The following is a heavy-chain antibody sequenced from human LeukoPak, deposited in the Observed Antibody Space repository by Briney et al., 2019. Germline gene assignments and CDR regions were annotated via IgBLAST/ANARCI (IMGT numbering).Heavy chain of an antibody. Sequence: GGSLRLSCAASGFTFSSYGMHWVRQAPGKGLEWVAVISYDGSNKYYADSVKGRFTISRDNSKNTLYLQMNSLRAEDTAVYYCATDTIFGVVIQYPQDYWGQGTLVTVSS. J-gene: IGHJ4*02. CDR2: ISYDGSNK. V-gene: IGHV3-30*03. CDR3: ATDTIFGVVIQYPQDY. CDR1: GFTFSSYG. D-gene: IGHD3-3*01.